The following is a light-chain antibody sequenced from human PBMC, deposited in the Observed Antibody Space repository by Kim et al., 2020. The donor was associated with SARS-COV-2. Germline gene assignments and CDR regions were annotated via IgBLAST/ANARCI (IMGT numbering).Light chain of an antibody. CDR2: DVT. Sequence: QSVTISCTGTSGDVGRFKFVSWYQQHPGKAPKLIIYDVTRRPSGVPDRFSGSKSGNTASLTGSGLQAEDEADYYCSSYVGSNNYVFGTGTKVTVL. V-gene: IGLV2-8*01. CDR3: SSYVGSNNYV. J-gene: IGLJ1*01. CDR1: SGDVGRFKF.